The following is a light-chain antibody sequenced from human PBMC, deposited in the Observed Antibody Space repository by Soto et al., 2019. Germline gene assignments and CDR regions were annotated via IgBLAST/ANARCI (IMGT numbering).Light chain of an antibody. CDR2: EVS. CDR1: SSDVGRYNY. V-gene: IGLV2-8*01. CDR3: GSYAGRYNYV. Sequence: QSALTQPPSASGSPGQSVTISCTGTSSDVGRYNYVSWYQQHPGKPPKLMIYEVSERPSGVPDRFSGSKSGTTASLTVSGLQAEDEADYYCGSYAGRYNYVFGTGTKLTVL. J-gene: IGLJ1*01.